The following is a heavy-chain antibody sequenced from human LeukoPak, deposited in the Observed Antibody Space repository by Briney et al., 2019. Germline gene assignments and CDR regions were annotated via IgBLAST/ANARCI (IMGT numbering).Heavy chain of an antibody. CDR1: GFTFSSYV. D-gene: IGHD6-19*01. J-gene: IGHJ4*02. V-gene: IGHV3-30*04. CDR2: ISNDGSDK. Sequence: GGSLRLPCAASGFTFSSYVMHWVRQAPGKGLECVAVISNDGSDKYYADSVKGRFTISRDNSKNTLYLQMSSLRAENTVVYYCARDGGYTSGWTYGAGDYWGQGTLVTVSS. CDR3: ARDGGYTSGWTYGAGDY.